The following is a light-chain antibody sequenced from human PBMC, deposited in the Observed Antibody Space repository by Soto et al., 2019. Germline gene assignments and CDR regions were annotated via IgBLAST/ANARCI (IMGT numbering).Light chain of an antibody. CDR2: DAS. V-gene: IGKV3-11*01. CDR1: QSVSSY. Sequence: EIVLTQSPATLSLSPGERATLSCRASQSVSSYLAWYQQKPGQAPRLLIYDASNKATGIPARFSGSGSGTDFTLTISSLEPEDFAVYYRQPRSNWPPGYTFGQGTKLEIK. J-gene: IGKJ2*01. CDR3: QPRSNWPPGYT.